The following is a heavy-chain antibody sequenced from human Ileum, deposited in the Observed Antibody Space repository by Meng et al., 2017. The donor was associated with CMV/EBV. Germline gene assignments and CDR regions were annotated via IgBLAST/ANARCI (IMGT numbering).Heavy chain of an antibody. CDR1: GDFANNFY. D-gene: IGHD4-17*01. CDR2: ISTSGSD. Sequence: QEQLQESRPGLVKPSETLSLTCTVSGDFANNFYWSWIRQPAGKGLQWIGRISTSGSDNYNPSLKSRVTMSVDTSKKQFSLKLSPVTAADTAVYYCARSGLRGIYVDYWGQGTLVTVSS. J-gene: IGHJ4*02. CDR3: ARSGLRGIYVDY. V-gene: IGHV4-4*07.